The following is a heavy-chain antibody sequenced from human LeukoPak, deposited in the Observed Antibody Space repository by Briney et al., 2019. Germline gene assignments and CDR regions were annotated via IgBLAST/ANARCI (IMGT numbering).Heavy chain of an antibody. J-gene: IGHJ4*02. Sequence: ASVKVSCKASGYTFTSYGISWVRQAPGQGLEWMGWISAYNGNTSYAQKLQGRVTMTTDTSTSTAYMELRSLRSDDTAVYYCARAPLWFGESRGPFDYWGQGTLVTVSS. V-gene: IGHV1-18*04. CDR2: ISAYNGNT. CDR3: ARAPLWFGESRGPFDY. CDR1: GYTFTSYG. D-gene: IGHD3-10*01.